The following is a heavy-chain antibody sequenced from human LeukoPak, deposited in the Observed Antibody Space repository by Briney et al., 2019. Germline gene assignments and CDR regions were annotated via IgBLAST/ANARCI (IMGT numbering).Heavy chain of an antibody. CDR1: GFTLSSYS. D-gene: IGHD3-3*01. V-gene: IGHV3-48*01. J-gene: IGHJ2*01. CDR3: ARAPLYYDFWSGSQGYFDL. CDR2: ISSSSSTI. Sequence: PGGSLRLSCAASGFTLSSYSMNWVRQAPGKGLEWVSYISSSSSTIYYADSVKGRFTISRDNAKNSLYLQMNSLRAEDTAVYYCARAPLYYDFWSGSQGYFDLWGRGTLVTVSS.